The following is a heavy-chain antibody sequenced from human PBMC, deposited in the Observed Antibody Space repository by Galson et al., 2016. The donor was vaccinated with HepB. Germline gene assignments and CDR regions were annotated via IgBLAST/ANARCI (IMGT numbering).Heavy chain of an antibody. J-gene: IGHJ6*03. CDR1: GGTFSTYA. CDR2: IIPIFGTT. CDR3: ARDRDSDIDDYYYMDV. V-gene: IGHV1-69*13. Sequence: SVKVSCKASGGTFSTYAITWVRQAPGQGPEWMGGIIPIFGTTIYAQKFQGRVTITADESTGTAYMELSSLRSEDTAVYYCARDRDSDIDDYYYMDVWGTGTTVTVSS.